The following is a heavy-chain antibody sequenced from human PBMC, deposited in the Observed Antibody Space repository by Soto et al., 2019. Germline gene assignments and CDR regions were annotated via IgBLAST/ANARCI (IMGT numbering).Heavy chain of an antibody. V-gene: IGHV3-23*01. Sequence: EVQLLDSGGGLVRPGGSLRLSCAASGFTFNTYPMSWVRQAPGKGLEWVSAISTSGGSTYYADSVKGRFTISRDNSKNTVLLQMNSLRAEDTAVYYCAKLLSVGGTRRPIDYFDYWGQGTLVTVSS. CDR3: AKLLSVGGTRRPIDYFDY. J-gene: IGHJ4*02. D-gene: IGHD6-13*01. CDR2: ISTSGGST. CDR1: GFTFNTYP.